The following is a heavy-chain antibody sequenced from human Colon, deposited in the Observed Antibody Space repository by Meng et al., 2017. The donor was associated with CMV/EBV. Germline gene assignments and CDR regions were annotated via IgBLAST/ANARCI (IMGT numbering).Heavy chain of an antibody. CDR2: INHSGST. Sequence: SETLSLTCAVYGGSFSGYYWSWIRQPPGKGLEWIGEINHSGSTNYNPSLKSRATISIDTSKNQIALKLSSVTAADTAVYYCSSLYCTSTSCLNYWGQGALVTVSS. V-gene: IGHV4-34*01. CDR1: GGSFSGYY. D-gene: IGHD2-2*01. CDR3: SSLYCTSTSCLNY. J-gene: IGHJ4*02.